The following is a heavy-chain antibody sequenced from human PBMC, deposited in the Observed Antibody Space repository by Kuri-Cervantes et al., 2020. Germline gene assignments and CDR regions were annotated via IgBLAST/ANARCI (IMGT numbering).Heavy chain of an antibody. V-gene: IGHV1-18*01. D-gene: IGHD1-26*01. CDR1: GYTFTSYG. CDR3: ARAEPGMAYYYYGMDV. CDR2: VSAYNGDT. Sequence: ASVKVSCKASGYTFTSYGIDWVRQAPGQGLEWMGWVSAYNGDTNYAQKLQGRVTMTTDTSTSTAYMELRGLRSDDTAVYYCARAEPGMAYYYYGMDVWGQGTTVTVSS. J-gene: IGHJ6*02.